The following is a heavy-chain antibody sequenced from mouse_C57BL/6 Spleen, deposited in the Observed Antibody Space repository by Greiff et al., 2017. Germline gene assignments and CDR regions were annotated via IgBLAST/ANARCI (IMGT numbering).Heavy chain of an antibody. CDR2: INPNYGTT. CDR3: ANSTGSYYYALGY. V-gene: IGHV1-39*01. J-gene: IGHJ4*01. D-gene: IGHD4-1*01. Sequence: QLQESGPELVKPGASVKISCKASGYSFTDYNMNWVKQSHGKSLEWIGVINPNYGTTSYNQKFKGKATLTVDQSSSTAYMQLNSQTAEDSAVYYCANSTGSYYYALGYWGQGTSVTAAS. CDR1: GYSFTDYN.